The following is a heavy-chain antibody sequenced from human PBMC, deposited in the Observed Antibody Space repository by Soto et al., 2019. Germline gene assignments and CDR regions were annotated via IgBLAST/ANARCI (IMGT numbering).Heavy chain of an antibody. CDR2: VSSGGDNT. CDR1: GFTFNNFA. V-gene: IGHV3-23*01. J-gene: IGHJ4*02. D-gene: IGHD4-4*01. Sequence: EVQLLQSGGGLGQPGGSLTLSCAASGFTFNNFAMTWVRQAPGKGLEWVSSVSSGGDNTWYADSVKGRFTISRDNPKNNLYLHMNILSAADTAVYYCAKVLLPLSNYGGGYLLDFWGQGTLVSGSS. CDR3: AKVLLPLSNYGGGYLLDF.